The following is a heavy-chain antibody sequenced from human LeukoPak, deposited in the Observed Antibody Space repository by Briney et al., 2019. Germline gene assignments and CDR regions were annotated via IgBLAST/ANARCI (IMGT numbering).Heavy chain of an antibody. J-gene: IGHJ4*02. CDR3: STYPDFCHRSGGFDH. CDR2: FDPEDGET. CDR1: GYTLTEVF. D-gene: IGHD6-19*01. V-gene: IGHV1-24*01. Sequence: SVNVSCKVSGYTLTEVFVHWVRQAPGKGLEWVGSFDPEDGETIYAQKFQGRVTMTEDTSTGTTYMELSSLRSEDTAVDYCSTYPDFCHRSGGFDHWGQGTLVTVSS.